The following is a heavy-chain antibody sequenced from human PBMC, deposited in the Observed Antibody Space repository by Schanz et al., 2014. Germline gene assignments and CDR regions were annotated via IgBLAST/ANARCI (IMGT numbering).Heavy chain of an antibody. V-gene: IGHV3-11*01. CDR2: ITSGSAK. CDR3: AREKRRTEVVLDH. Sequence: QAELVESGGGVVQPGGSLRLSCAASGFTFSDYYMSWIRQAPGKGLEWVSYITSGSAKFYADSVKGRFTISRDNAKNSLYLQMNSLRAEDTAVYYCAREKRRTEVVLDHWGQGTLVTVS. J-gene: IGHJ4*02. CDR1: GFTFSDYY.